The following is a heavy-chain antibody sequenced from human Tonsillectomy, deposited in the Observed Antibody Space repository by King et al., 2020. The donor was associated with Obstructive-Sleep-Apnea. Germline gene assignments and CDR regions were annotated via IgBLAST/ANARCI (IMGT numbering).Heavy chain of an antibody. Sequence: VQLVESGGGLVQPGGSLKLSCAASGFTFSGSAMHWVRQASGKGLEWVGRIRSKANSYATAYGASVKDMFTISRDDSKNTAYRQMNSLKTGDTAVYYCTRRGEQWLCKGDFDYWGQGTLVTVSS. CDR1: GFTFSGSA. J-gene: IGHJ4*02. V-gene: IGHV3-73*01. D-gene: IGHD6-19*01. CDR2: IRSKANSYAT. CDR3: TRRGEQWLCKGDFDY.